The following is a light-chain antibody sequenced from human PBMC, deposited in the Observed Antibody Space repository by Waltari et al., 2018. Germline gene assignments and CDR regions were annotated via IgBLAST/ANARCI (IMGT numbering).Light chain of an antibody. CDR2: AAS. V-gene: IGKV1-39*01. CDR1: QSISSY. J-gene: IGKJ1*01. CDR3: QQSDHTPPST. Sequence: DIQMTQSPSSLSASVGDRVTITCRASQSISSYLNWYQQKPGKAPKLLIFAASSLQSGVPTRVRCSGTGTEFRLTISNLQPEDFATYYWQQSDHTPPSTFGQGTKVEIK.